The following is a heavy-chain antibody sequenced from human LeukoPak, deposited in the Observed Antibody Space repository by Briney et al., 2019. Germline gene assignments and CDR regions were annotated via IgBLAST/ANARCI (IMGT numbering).Heavy chain of an antibody. D-gene: IGHD2-2*02. V-gene: IGHV3-74*01. J-gene: IGHJ4*02. CDR2: INSDGTTT. Sequence: GGSLRLSCAASGSTFSPYWMHWVRQAPGKGLVWVSHINSDGTTTSYADSVKGRFTISRDNAQNTLYLQMNSLRVEDTAVYYCARGTALQDYWGQGTLVTVSS. CDR3: ARGTALQDY. CDR1: GSTFSPYW.